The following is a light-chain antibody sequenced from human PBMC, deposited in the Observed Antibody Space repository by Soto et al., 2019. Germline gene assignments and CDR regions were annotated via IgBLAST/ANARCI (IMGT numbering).Light chain of an antibody. Sequence: DIQMTQSPSSLSASVGDRVTITCQASQDISNYLNWYQQKPGKAPKLLNYDASKVETGGPSRFSGSGSGTYFTFSISSLQPEDIATYYCQQYDNLPFTCGPGTKVDIK. CDR3: QQYDNLPFT. J-gene: IGKJ3*01. CDR2: DAS. V-gene: IGKV1-33*01. CDR1: QDISNY.